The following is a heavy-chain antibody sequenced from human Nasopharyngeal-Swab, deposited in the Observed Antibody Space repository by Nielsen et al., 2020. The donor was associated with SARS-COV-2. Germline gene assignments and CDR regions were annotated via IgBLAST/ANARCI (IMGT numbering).Heavy chain of an antibody. Sequence: SLKISCAASGFTFDDYAMHWVRQAPGKGLEWGSGISWNSGSIGYADSVKGRFTISRDNAKNSLFLQMNSLRAEDTALYYCAKTLNPYCSSTSCYSGGMDVWGQGTTVTASS. CDR3: AKTLNPYCSSTSCYSGGMDV. CDR1: GFTFDDYA. D-gene: IGHD2-2*01. J-gene: IGHJ6*02. CDR2: ISWNSGSI. V-gene: IGHV3-9*01.